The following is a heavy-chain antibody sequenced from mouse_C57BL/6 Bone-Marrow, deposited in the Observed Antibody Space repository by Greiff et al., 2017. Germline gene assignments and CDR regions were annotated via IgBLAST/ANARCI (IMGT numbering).Heavy chain of an antibody. D-gene: IGHD2-5*01. CDR2: IDPETGGT. J-gene: IGHJ4*01. CDR1: GYTFTDYE. CDR3: TREGVLYYSNYGAMDY. V-gene: IGHV1-15*01. Sequence: QVQLQQSGAELVRPGASVTLSCKASGYTFTDYEMHWVKQTPVPGLEWIGAIDPETGGTAYNQKFKGKAKLTADKSSSTAYMELRSLTSEDSAVYYCTREGVLYYSNYGAMDYWGQGTSVTVSS.